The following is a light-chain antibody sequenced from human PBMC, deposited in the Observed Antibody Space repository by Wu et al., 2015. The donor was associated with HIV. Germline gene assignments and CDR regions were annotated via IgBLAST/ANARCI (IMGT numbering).Light chain of an antibody. Sequence: EIVSTQSPATLSLSPGETATLSCRASQSISTFLAWYQQKPGQAPRLLIYHASNRATGIPARFSGSGSETDFTLTISSLESEDFALYYCQQRSAWPLTFGGGTKVEI. CDR3: QQRSAWPLT. CDR2: HAS. V-gene: IGKV3-11*01. CDR1: QSISTF. J-gene: IGKJ4*01.